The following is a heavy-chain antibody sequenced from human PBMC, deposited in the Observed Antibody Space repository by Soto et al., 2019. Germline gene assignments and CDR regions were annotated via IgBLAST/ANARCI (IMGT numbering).Heavy chain of an antibody. CDR2: INAGNGNT. Sequence: QVQLVQSGAEVKKPGASVKVSRKASGYSFTSHAMHWVRQAPGQRLEWMGWINAGNGNTKYSQKFQGRVTITRDTSASTAYMELSSLRSEDTAVYYCLGYCSGGSCYSRGYWGQGTLVTVSS. D-gene: IGHD2-15*01. CDR3: LGYCSGGSCYSRGY. CDR1: GYSFTSHA. V-gene: IGHV1-3*01. J-gene: IGHJ4*02.